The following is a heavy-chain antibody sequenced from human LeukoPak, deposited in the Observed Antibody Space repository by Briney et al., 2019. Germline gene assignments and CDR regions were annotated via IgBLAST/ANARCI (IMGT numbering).Heavy chain of an antibody. CDR2: ITLIIGTT. Sequence: SVKVSCRSSGGTFNTHIFNWVRQAPGQGLEWMGRITLIIGTTKYAQRFQGRVTITADTSTSTAYLELRGLTYDDSAVYYCTRVTLRGSKYNWFDPWGQGTHVSVSS. CDR1: GGTFNTHI. CDR3: TRVTLRGSKYNWFDP. V-gene: IGHV1-69*08. D-gene: IGHD1-1*01. J-gene: IGHJ5*02.